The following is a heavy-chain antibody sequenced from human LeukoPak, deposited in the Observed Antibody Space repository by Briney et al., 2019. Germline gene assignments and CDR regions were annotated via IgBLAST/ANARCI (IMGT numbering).Heavy chain of an antibody. CDR1: GGSISSYY. D-gene: IGHD5-24*01. CDR2: IYYSGST. J-gene: IGHJ4*02. Sequence: KPSETLSLTCTVSGGSISSYYWSWIQQPPGKGLEWIGYIYYSGSTNYNPSLKSRVTISVDTSKNQFSLKLSSVTAADTAVYYCARGRDGYNYNYWGQGTLVTVSS. V-gene: IGHV4-59*01. CDR3: ARGRDGYNYNY.